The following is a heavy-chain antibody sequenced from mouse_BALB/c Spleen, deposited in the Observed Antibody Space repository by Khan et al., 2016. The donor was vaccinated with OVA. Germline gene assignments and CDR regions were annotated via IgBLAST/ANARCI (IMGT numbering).Heavy chain of an antibody. J-gene: IGHJ2*01. CDR2: INPSTAYT. V-gene: IGHV1-7*01. CDR3: ARRGLRGDFDY. Sequence: QVRLQQSGAELAKPGASVKMSCKASGYTFINYWILWVKQRPGQGLEWIGYINPSTAYTEYNQNFKDKATLTADKSSRTAYMQLRSLTSEDSAVYYCARRGLRGDFDYWGQGTTLTVSS. D-gene: IGHD1-1*01. CDR1: GYTFINYW.